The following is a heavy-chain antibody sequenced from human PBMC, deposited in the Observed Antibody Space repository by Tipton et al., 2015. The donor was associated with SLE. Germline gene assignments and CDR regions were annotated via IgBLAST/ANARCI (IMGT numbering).Heavy chain of an antibody. Sequence: TLSLTCTVSGGSISSYYWSWIRQPPGKGLEWIGSIYYSGSTYYNPSLKSRVTISVDTSKNQFSLKLSSVAAADTAVYYCARFCSTTSCYKEGFDYWGQGTLVTVSS. CDR2: IYYSGST. J-gene: IGHJ4*02. V-gene: IGHV4-59*05. D-gene: IGHD2-2*02. CDR3: ARFCSTTSCYKEGFDY. CDR1: GGSISSYY.